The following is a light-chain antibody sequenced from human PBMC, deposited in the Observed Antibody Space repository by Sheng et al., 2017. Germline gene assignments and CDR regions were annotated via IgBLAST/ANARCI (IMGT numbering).Light chain of an antibody. J-gene: IGLJ3*02. CDR3: SSYTSSSTVV. V-gene: IGLV2-14*03. CDR1: SSDIGLFNY. Sequence: QSALTQPASVSGSPGQSITFSCTGTSSDIGLFNYVSWYQQHPGRAPKLMIYDVTHRPSGVSIRFSGSKSGNTASLTISGLQAEDEADYYCSSYTSSSTVVFGGGTQLTVL. CDR2: DVT.